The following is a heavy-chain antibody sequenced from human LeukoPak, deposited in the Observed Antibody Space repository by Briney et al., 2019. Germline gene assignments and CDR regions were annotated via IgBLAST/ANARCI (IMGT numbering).Heavy chain of an antibody. D-gene: IGHD6-19*01. CDR3: ARDQEQWLSNWFDP. J-gene: IGHJ5*02. CDR1: GYTFTGYY. CDR2: INPNSGGT. V-gene: IGHV1-2*04. Sequence: GASVTVSCKASGYTFTGYYMHWVRQAPGQGLEWMGWINPNSGGTNYAQKFQGWVTMTRDTSISTAYMELSRLRSDDTAVYYCARDQEQWLSNWFDPWGQGTLVTVSS.